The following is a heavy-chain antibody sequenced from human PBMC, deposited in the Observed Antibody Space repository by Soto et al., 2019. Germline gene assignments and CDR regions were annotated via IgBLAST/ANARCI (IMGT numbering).Heavy chain of an antibody. Sequence: QVELVQSGAEVKKPGSSVKVSCKASGGNFITFAISWVRQAPGQGLEWMGEIIPISSTTKSAHKFQDRVTISEDGSSSTVHMELSSLKSADTAIYFCANKLGIDPFGSYGLDVWVQGTTVTVSS. J-gene: IGHJ6*01. CDR2: IIPISSTT. CDR1: GGNFITFA. D-gene: IGHD7-27*01. V-gene: IGHV1-69*01. CDR3: ANKLGIDPFGSYGLDV.